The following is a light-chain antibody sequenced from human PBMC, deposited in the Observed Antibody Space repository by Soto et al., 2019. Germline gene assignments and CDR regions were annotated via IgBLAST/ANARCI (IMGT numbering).Light chain of an antibody. CDR3: MQPLQSWT. V-gene: IGKV2-28*01. CDR2: LGS. J-gene: IGKJ1*01. Sequence: EIVLTQSPLSLPVTPGEPAYISCRSSRNLLHSNGYYYLDWYLQKPGQSPXLLIYLGSNRASGVPDRFSGSGSGTDSTLKISRVQAEDVGVYYCMQPLQSWTFGQGTKGDIK. CDR1: RNLLHSNGYYY.